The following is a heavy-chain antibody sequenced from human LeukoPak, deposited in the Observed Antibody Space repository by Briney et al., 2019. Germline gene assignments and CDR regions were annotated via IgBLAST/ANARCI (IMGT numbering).Heavy chain of an antibody. J-gene: IGHJ4*02. CDR1: GGSISSGSYY. CDR2: IYSSGST. Sequence: SETLSLTCTVSGGSISSGSYYWSWVRQPAGKGLEWIGRIYSSGSTNYNPSLKSRVTISVDTSKNQFSLKLSSVTAADTAVYYCARSYFDYWGRGTLVTVSS. V-gene: IGHV4-61*02. CDR3: ARSYFDY.